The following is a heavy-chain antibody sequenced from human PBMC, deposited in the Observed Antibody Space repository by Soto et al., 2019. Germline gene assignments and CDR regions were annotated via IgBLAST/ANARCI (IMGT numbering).Heavy chain of an antibody. CDR3: ARDIGFDYVN. CDR1: GFTFSSYA. J-gene: IGHJ4*02. Sequence: GGSLRLSCAASGFTFSSYAMSWVRQAPGKGLEWVASIKEDGSEIYYLQSVRGRFAISRDSAGNALQLAMNYLSAEDTATYFCARDIGFDYVNWGQGTLVTV. CDR2: IKEDGSEI. D-gene: IGHD3-16*01. V-gene: IGHV3-7*01.